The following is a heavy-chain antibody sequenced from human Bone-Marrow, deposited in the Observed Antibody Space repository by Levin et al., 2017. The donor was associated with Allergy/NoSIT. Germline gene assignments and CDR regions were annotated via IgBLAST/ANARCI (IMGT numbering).Heavy chain of an antibody. V-gene: IGHV3-30*18. CDR1: GFNFNIYG. CDR2: ISHDGRKI. CDR3: AKEAESYYDRTGYTELLPDF. D-gene: IGHD3-22*01. J-gene: IGHJ4*02. Sequence: PGGSLRLSCGASGFNFNIYGMHWVRQAPGKGLEWLAVISHDGRKIDYADSVKGRFTISRDNTKNTLYLQINSLRAEDTAVYYCAKEAESYYDRTGYTELLPDFWGQGTLVIVSS.